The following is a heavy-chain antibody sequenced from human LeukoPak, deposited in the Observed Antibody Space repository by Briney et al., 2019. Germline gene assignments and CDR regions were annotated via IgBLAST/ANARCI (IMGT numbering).Heavy chain of an antibody. CDR2: LYYSGNT. CDR3: ARHGKLATINPSY. V-gene: IGHV4-39*01. J-gene: IGHJ4*02. Sequence: SETLSLNCTVSGGSVSNSTCLWGSIRQPPGEGLELIASLYYSGNTLYNPSVKSRVTIYVDTSKIQLSLKLNSVNAADTAGDYFARHGKLATINPSYWGQGTLVTVSS. D-gene: IGHD5-24*01. CDR1: GGSVSNSTCL.